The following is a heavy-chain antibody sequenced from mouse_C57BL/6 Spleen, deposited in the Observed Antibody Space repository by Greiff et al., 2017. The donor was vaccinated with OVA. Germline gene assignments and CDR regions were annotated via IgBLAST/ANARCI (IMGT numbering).Heavy chain of an antibody. CDR3: TRDEGPYAMDY. V-gene: IGHV5-9-1*02. J-gene: IGHJ4*01. Sequence: EVQVVESGEGLVKPGGSLQLSCAASGFTFSSYAMSWVRQTPEKRLEWVAYISSGGDYIYYADTVKGRFTISRDNARNTLYLQMSSLKSEDTAMYYCTRDEGPYAMDYWGQGTSVTVSS. D-gene: IGHD3-3*01. CDR1: GFTFSSYA. CDR2: ISSGGDYI.